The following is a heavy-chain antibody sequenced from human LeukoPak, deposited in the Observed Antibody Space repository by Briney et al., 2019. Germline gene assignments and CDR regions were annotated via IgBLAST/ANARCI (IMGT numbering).Heavy chain of an antibody. V-gene: IGHV1-24*01. D-gene: IGHD3-22*01. CDR2: FDPEDGET. CDR1: GYTLTELS. Sequence: ASVKVSCKVSGYTLTELSMHWVRQAPGKGLEWMGGFDPEDGETIYAQKFQGRVTMTEDTSTDTAYMELSSLRSEDTAVYYCATEVAYDSSGYSALMNAFDIWGQGTMVTVSS. CDR3: ATEVAYDSSGYSALMNAFDI. J-gene: IGHJ3*02.